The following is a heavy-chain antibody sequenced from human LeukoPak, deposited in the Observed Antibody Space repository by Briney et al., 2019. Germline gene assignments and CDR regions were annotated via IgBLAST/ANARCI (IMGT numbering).Heavy chain of an antibody. CDR1: GFTFSSYG. J-gene: IGHJ4*02. D-gene: IGHD3-22*01. Sequence: GGSLRLSCAASGFTFSSYGIHWVRQAPGKGLEWVSAISGSGGSTYYADSVKGRFTISRDNSKNTLYLQMNSLRAEDTAVYYCAREWGIDYYDSSGARAAFDYWGQGTLVTVSS. CDR3: AREWGIDYYDSSGARAAFDY. V-gene: IGHV3-23*01. CDR2: ISGSGGST.